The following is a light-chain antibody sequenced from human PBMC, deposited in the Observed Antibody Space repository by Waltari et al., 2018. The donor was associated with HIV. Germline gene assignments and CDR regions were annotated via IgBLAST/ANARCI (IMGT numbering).Light chain of an antibody. J-gene: IGLJ2*01. CDR3: AAWDDSLNGRI. Sequence: QSVLTQPPSASGTPGQRVTLSCSGSNSNLGSNTVSWFQQLPGTAPKLLIYLNNQRPSGVPDRISGSKSGTSASLAISGLQSEDEAHYYCAAWDDSLNGRIFGGGTKLTVL. CDR1: NSNLGSNT. V-gene: IGLV1-44*01. CDR2: LNN.